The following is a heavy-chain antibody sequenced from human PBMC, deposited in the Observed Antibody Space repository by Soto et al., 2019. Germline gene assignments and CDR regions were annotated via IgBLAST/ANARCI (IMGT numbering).Heavy chain of an antibody. CDR3: ARLSNYEINWFDP. CDR2: LCYSGST. CDR1: SGSISSRSYC. V-gene: IGHV4-39*01. D-gene: IGHD4-4*01. Sequence: SETLSLTCTVSSGSISSRSYCWGWIRQPPGKGLEWIGNLCYSGSTYYNPSLKSRVTISVDTSKNQFSLRLSSVTAADTAVYYCARLSNYEINWFDPWGQGTLVT. J-gene: IGHJ5*02.